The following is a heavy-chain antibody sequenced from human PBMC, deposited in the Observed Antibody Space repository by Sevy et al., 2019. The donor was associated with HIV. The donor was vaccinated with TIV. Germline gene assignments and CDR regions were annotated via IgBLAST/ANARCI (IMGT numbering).Heavy chain of an antibody. V-gene: IGHV3-30*02. CDR1: GFTFSSYG. CDR3: AKGSGVVVPAATPFQH. CDR2: IRYDGSNK. Sequence: GGSLRLSCAASGFTFSSYGMHWVRQAPGKGLEWVAFIRYDGSNKYYADSVKGRFTISRDNSKNTLYLQMNSLRAEDTAVYYCAKGSGVVVPAATPFQHWGQGTLVTVSS. D-gene: IGHD2-2*01. J-gene: IGHJ1*01.